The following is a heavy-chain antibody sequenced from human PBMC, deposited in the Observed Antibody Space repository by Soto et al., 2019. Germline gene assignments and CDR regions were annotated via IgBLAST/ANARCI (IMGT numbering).Heavy chain of an antibody. CDR3: AKDRLFYCSGGSCYGMDV. V-gene: IGHV3-30*18. J-gene: IGHJ6*02. CDR1: GFTFSSYG. D-gene: IGHD2-15*01. Sequence: GGSMRLSCAASGFTFSSYGMHWVRQAPGKGLEWVAVISYDGSNKYYADSVKGRFTISRDNSKNTLYLQMNSLRAEDTAVYYCAKDRLFYCSGGSCYGMDVWGQGTTVTVSS. CDR2: ISYDGSNK.